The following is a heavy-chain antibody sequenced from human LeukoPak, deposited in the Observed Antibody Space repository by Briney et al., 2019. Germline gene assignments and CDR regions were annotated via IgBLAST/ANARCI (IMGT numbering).Heavy chain of an antibody. V-gene: IGHV4-59*11. J-gene: IGHJ4*02. CDR2: IYYSGST. CDR1: GGSISSHY. CDR3: RGLSYDFWSGYDY. D-gene: IGHD3-3*01. Sequence: SETLSLTCTVSGGSISSHYWSWIRQPPGKGLEWIGYIYYSGSTNYNPSLKSRVTISVDTSKNQFSLKLSSVTAADTAVYYCRGLSYDFWSGYDYWGRGTLVTVSS.